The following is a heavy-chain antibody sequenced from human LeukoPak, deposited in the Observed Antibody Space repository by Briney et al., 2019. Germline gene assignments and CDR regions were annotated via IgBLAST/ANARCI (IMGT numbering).Heavy chain of an antibody. CDR1: GFTFGDYA. V-gene: IGHV3-15*01. CDR2: IKSKTDGGTT. J-gene: IGHJ4*02. Sequence: PGGSLRLSCTASGFTFGDYAMSWVRQAPGKGLEWVGRIKSKTDGGTTDYAAPVKGRFTISRDDSKNTLYLQMNSLKTEDTAVYYCTTAGPIVGATTSGYWGQGTLVTVSS. CDR3: TTAGPIVGATTSGY. D-gene: IGHD1-26*01.